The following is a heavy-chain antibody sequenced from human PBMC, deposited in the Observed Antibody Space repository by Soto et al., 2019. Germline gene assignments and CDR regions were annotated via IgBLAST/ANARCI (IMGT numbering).Heavy chain of an antibody. V-gene: IGHV3-53*01. D-gene: IGHD1-1*01. CDR3: AVLNSLDY. CDR1: GFTVSSNY. J-gene: IGHJ4*02. CDR2: IYSGGSR. Sequence: EVQLVESGGGLIQPGGSLRLSCAASGFTVSSNYMSWVRQAPGKGLEWVSVIYSGGSRYYADSGKGRFTISRDNSKNTLYLQMTTLRAEDTAVYYCAVLNSLDYWGQGTLVTVSS.